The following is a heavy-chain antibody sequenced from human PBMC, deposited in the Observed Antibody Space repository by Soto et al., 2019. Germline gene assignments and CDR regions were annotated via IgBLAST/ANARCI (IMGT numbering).Heavy chain of an antibody. CDR1: GFSLSTGGVG. D-gene: IGHD4-17*01. V-gene: IGHV2-5*02. CDR3: AHATTYSDYYPGWRVFDI. Sequence: QITLKESGPTLVKPTQTLTLTCTFSGFSLSTGGVGVGWIRQPPGKALEWLALIYWDDDNRYSPSLKSRLTYTKDTSKIQVVLTMTNMAPVDTATYYCAHATTYSDYYPGWRVFDIWGQGTMVTVSS. J-gene: IGHJ3*02. CDR2: IYWDDDN.